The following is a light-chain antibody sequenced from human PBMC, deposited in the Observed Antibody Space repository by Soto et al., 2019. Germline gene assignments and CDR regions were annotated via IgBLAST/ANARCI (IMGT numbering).Light chain of an antibody. Sequence: ELVMPQSPATLSVSPGARATLSCRTSPGVSSNLAWYQQKPAQVPRLLIYGASTRATGIPARFSGSGSGTEFTLTISSLQSEDFAVYDCQQYNIWPPETFGQGTKVEIK. J-gene: IGKJ1*01. V-gene: IGKV3-15*01. CDR1: PGVSSN. CDR2: GAS. CDR3: QQYNIWPPET.